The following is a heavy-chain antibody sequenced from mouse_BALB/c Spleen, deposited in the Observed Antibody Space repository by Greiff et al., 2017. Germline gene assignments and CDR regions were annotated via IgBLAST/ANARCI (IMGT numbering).Heavy chain of an antibody. V-gene: IGHV14-3*02. CDR3: AREGYYYNHAMDY. CDR2: IDPANGNT. J-gene: IGHJ4*01. CDR1: GFNIKDTY. D-gene: IGHD2-12*01. Sequence: EVQLQQSGAELVKPGASVKLSCTASGFNIKDTYMHWVKQRPEQGLEWIGRIDPANGNTKYDPKFQGKATITADTSSNTAYLQLSSLTSEDTAVYYCAREGYYYNHAMDYWGQGTSVTVSS.